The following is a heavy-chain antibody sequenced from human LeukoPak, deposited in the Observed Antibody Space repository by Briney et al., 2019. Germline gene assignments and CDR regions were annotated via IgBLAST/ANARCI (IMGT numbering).Heavy chain of an antibody. CDR1: EFSVGSNY. D-gene: IGHD5-12*01. J-gene: IGHJ4*02. CDR2: IYSGGST. Sequence: QPGGSLRLSCAASEFSVGSNYMTWVRQAPGKGLEWVSLIYSGGSTYYADSVKGRLTISRDNSKNTLYLQMNILRAEDTVVYYCARGASGYHNTGGQGTLVTVSS. V-gene: IGHV3-66*01. CDR3: ARGASGYHNT.